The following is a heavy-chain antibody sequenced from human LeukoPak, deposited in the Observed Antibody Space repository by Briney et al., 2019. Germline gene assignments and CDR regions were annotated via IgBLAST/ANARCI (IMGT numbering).Heavy chain of an antibody. Sequence: PSETLSLTCTVSGGFISSGSYYWSWIRQPAGKGLEWIGRIYTSGSTNYNPSLKSRVTISVDTSKNQFSLKLSSVTAADTAVYYCARDLTGTLLDAFDIWGQGTMVTVSS. D-gene: IGHD1-20*01. CDR2: IYTSGST. CDR1: GGFISSGSYY. J-gene: IGHJ3*02. V-gene: IGHV4-61*02. CDR3: ARDLTGTLLDAFDI.